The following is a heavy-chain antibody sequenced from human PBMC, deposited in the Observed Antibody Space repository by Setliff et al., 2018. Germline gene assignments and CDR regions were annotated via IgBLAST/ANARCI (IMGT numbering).Heavy chain of an antibody. CDR1: GGSISSGGYY. CDR2: IYYSGST. J-gene: IGHJ6*03. CDR3: ARGPPSYDFWSGYYVSNYYMDV. Sequence: SETLSLTCTVSGGSISSGGYYWSWIRQHPGKGLEWIGYIYYSGSTYYNPSLKSRVTISVDTSKNQFSLKLSSVTAADTAVYYCARGPPSYDFWSGYYVSNYYMDVWGKGTTVT. D-gene: IGHD3-3*01. V-gene: IGHV4-31*03.